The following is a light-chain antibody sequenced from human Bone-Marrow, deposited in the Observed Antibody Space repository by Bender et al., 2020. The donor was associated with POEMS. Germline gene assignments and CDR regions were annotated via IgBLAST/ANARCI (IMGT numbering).Light chain of an antibody. CDR1: SSDVGGYNY. CDR2: EVS. Sequence: QSALTQPASVSGSPGQSITISCTGTSSDVGGYNYVSWYQQHPGKAPKVMIYEVSKRPSGVPDRFSGSKSGNTASLTVSGLQAEDEADYYCSSYTSSGSSWLFGGGTKLTVL. J-gene: IGLJ3*02. CDR3: SSYTSSGSSWL. V-gene: IGLV2-14*01.